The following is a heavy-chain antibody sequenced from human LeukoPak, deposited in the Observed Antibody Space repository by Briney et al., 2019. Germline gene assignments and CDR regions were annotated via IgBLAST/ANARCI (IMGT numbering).Heavy chain of an antibody. CDR2: TGTAGDT. Sequence: GGSLRLSCAASGFSVSGNYLTWVRQAPGRGLEWVSATGTAGDTYYPGSVKGRFTISRDNAKHYLFLQINSLRADDTAVYYCARGDYGDYYFDYWGQGTLVIVSS. D-gene: IGHD4-17*01. CDR3: ARGDYGDYYFDY. V-gene: IGHV3-13*01. CDR1: GFSVSGNY. J-gene: IGHJ4*02.